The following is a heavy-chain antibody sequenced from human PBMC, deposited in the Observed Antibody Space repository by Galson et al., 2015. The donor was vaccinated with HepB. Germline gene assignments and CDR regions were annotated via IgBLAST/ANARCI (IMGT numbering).Heavy chain of an antibody. V-gene: IGHV3-43*01. D-gene: IGHD3-10*01. CDR1: GFTFDDYT. J-gene: IGHJ4*02. Sequence: SLRLSCAASGFTFDDYTMHWVRQAPGKGLEWVSLISWDGGSTYYADSVKGRFTISRDNSKNSLYLQMNSLRTEDTALYYCAKDRTADGSGTILGNFGPFDYWGQGTLVTVSS. CDR3: AKDRTADGSGTILGNFGPFDY. CDR2: ISWDGGST.